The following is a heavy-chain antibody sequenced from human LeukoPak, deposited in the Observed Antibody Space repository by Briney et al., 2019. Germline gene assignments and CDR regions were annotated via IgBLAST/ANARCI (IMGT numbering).Heavy chain of an antibody. CDR3: ANEYCSGGSCGYYGMDV. V-gene: IGHV3-30*18. J-gene: IGHJ6*02. CDR2: ISYDGSNK. CDR1: GFTFSSYG. D-gene: IGHD2-15*01. Sequence: PGRSLRLSCAASGFTFSSYGMHWVRQAPGKGPEWVAVISYDGSNKYYADSVKGRFTISRDNSKNMLYLQMNSLRAEDTAVYYCANEYCSGGSCGYYGMDVWGQGTTVTVSS.